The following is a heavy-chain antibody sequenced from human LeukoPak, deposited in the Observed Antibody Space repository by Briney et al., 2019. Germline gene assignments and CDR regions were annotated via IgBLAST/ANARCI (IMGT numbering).Heavy chain of an antibody. CDR3: ARDSGWFVFDY. CDR2: IYSGGST. D-gene: IGHD6-19*01. Sequence: GGSLRLSCAASGFTVSSNYMSWVRQAPGKGLEWVSVIYSGGSTYYADFVKGRFTISRDNSKNTLYLQMNSLRAEDTAVYYCARDSGWFVFDYWGQGTLVTVSS. J-gene: IGHJ4*02. CDR1: GFTVSSNY. V-gene: IGHV3-53*01.